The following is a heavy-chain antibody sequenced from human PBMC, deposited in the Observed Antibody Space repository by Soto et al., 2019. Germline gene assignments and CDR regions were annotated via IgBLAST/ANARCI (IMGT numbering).Heavy chain of an antibody. D-gene: IGHD6-19*01. J-gene: IGHJ4*02. V-gene: IGHV3-21*01. CDR3: ARDLALAGNY. CDR2: ISSTSSYT. Sequence: PGGSLRLSCAASGFTFSSYAMNWVRQTQEKGLEWVSSISSTSSYTRYSDSVKGRFTISRDNANNSLFLQMNSLRAEDTATYYCARDLALAGNYWGQGVLVTVSS. CDR1: GFTFSSYA.